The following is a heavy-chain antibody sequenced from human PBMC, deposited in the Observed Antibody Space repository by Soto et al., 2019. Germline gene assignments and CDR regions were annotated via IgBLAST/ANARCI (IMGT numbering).Heavy chain of an antibody. J-gene: IGHJ4*02. D-gene: IGHD6-13*01. CDR1: GFTFSSYA. CDR2: ISDSGGST. CDR3: AKGGITWYGFDY. Sequence: GGSLRLSCAASGFTFSSYALSWVRQAPGKGLEWVSAISDSGGSTYYADSVKGRFTISRDKSKNTLHLQMNSLRAEDTALYYCAKGGITWYGFDYWGQGTLVTVSS. V-gene: IGHV3-23*01.